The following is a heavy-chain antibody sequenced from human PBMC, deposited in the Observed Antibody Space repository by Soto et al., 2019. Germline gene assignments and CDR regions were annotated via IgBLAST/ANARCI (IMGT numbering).Heavy chain of an antibody. Sequence: PGGSLRLSCAASGFTFSSYAMSWVRQAPGKGLEWVSGISWNSDSIGYAGSVKGRFTISRENAKNSLYLQMSSLIPEDTALCYCARDDSAMVRGFTLDYWGQGILVTVSS. CDR3: ARDDSAMVRGFTLDY. V-gene: IGHV3-9*01. J-gene: IGHJ4*02. D-gene: IGHD3-10*01. CDR1: GFTFSSYA. CDR2: ISWNSDSI.